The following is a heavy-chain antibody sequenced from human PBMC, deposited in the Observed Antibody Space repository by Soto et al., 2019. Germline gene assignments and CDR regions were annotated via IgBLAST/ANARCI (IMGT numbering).Heavy chain of an antibody. J-gene: IGHJ4*02. V-gene: IGHV3-23*01. CDR3: AKGGTETNILLDS. Sequence: GGSLRLSCAASGFTSSNFAMNWVRQSPGKGLEWLACIRGGGETTYYRDSVEGRVTVSRDNDKNTVYLQINSLTAGDTGIYYCAKGGTETNILLDSWGPGSSVTGSS. D-gene: IGHD1-1*01. CDR1: GFTSSNFA. CDR2: IRGGGETT.